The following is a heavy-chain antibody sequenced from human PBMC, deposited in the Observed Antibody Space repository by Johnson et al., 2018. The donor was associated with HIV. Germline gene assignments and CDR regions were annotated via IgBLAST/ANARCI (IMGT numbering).Heavy chain of an antibody. Sequence: VQLVESGGGLVQPGGSLRLSCAASGFTFGTYWMSWVRQAPGKGLEWVSVIYSGGSTYYADSVKGRFTISRDNSKNTLYLQMNSLRAEDTAVYYCAKERLLHDAFDFWGQGTMVTVSS. J-gene: IGHJ3*01. CDR1: GFTFGTYW. D-gene: IGHD5-18*01. CDR2: IYSGGST. CDR3: AKERLLHDAFDF. V-gene: IGHV3-66*01.